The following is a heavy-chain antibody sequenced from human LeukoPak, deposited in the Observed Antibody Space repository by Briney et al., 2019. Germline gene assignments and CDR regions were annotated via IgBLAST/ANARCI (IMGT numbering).Heavy chain of an antibody. J-gene: IGHJ3*02. CDR3: ARDGLYSGSFDI. CDR1: GFTFSSYA. D-gene: IGHD1-26*01. Sequence: QSGGSLRLSCAASGFTFSSYAMSWVRQAPGKGLEWVSAISGSGGSTYYADSVNGRFTISRDNAKNSLYLQMNSLRAEDTAVYYCARDGLYSGSFDIWGQGTMVTVSS. CDR2: ISGSGGST. V-gene: IGHV3-23*01.